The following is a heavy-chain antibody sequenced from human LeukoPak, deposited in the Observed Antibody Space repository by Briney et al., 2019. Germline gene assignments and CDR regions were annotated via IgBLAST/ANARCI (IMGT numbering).Heavy chain of an antibody. Sequence: PGGSLRLSCAASGFTFSSYGMHWVRQAPGKGLEWVAVIRYDGSNKYYADSVKGRFTISRDNSKNTLYLQMNSLRAEDTAVYYCAKDLDVVVPAAIWFDPWGQGTLVTVSS. CDR2: IRYDGSNK. V-gene: IGHV3-30*02. CDR1: GFTFSSYG. J-gene: IGHJ5*02. D-gene: IGHD2-2*01. CDR3: AKDLDVVVPAAIWFDP.